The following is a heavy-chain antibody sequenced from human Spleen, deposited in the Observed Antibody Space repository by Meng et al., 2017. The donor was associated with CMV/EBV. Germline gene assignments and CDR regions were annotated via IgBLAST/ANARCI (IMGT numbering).Heavy chain of an antibody. CDR1: GGSITSNMW. Sequence: SETLSLTCAVSGGSITSNMWWTWIRQPPGKGLEWIGEIYHSGGTYYNPSLKSRVTISVDKSKNQLSLNLRSVTAADTAMYYCARTYDTRGPLFYVEYWGQGTLVTVSS. V-gene: IGHV4-4*02. J-gene: IGHJ4*02. CDR3: ARTYDTRGPLFYVEY. D-gene: IGHD3-22*01. CDR2: IYHSGGT.